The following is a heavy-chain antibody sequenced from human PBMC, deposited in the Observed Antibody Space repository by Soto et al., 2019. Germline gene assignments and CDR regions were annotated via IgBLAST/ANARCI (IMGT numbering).Heavy chain of an antibody. CDR2: IIPIFGTA. Sequence: SVKVSCKASGGTFSSYAISWVRQAPGQGLEWMGGIIPIFGTANYAQKFQGRVTITADESTSTAYMELSSLRSEDTAVYYCARGEVMGPYYYYGMDVWGQGTTVTVSS. J-gene: IGHJ6*02. D-gene: IGHD3-3*01. CDR3: ARGEVMGPYYYYGMDV. V-gene: IGHV1-69*13. CDR1: GGTFSSYA.